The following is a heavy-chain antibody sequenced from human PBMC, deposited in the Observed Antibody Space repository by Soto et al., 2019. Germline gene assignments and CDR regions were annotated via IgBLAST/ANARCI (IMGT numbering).Heavy chain of an antibody. V-gene: IGHV5-10-1*01. CDR3: ARQIYDSDTGPNFQYYFDS. D-gene: IGHD3-22*01. Sequence: GHSLKLSDTGSGYRFACDWITWVLQQKEKGLELMGRIDPSDSQTYYSPSFRGHVTISVTKSITTVFLQWSSLRASDTAMYYCARQIYDSDTGPNFQYYFDSWGQGTPVTVSA. CDR2: IDPSDSQT. CDR1: GYRFACDW. J-gene: IGHJ4*02.